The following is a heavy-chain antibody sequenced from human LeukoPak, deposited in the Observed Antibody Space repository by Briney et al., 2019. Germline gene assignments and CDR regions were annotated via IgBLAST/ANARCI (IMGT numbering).Heavy chain of an antibody. Sequence: PGGSLRLSCAASGFTFSSYAMHWVRQAPGKGLEWVAVISYDGSNKYYADSVKGRFTISRDNSKNTLYLRMNSLRAEDTAVYYCASVARSGSALDYWGQGTLVTVSS. CDR2: ISYDGSNK. CDR3: ASVARSGSALDY. D-gene: IGHD1-26*01. V-gene: IGHV3-30-3*01. CDR1: GFTFSSYA. J-gene: IGHJ4*02.